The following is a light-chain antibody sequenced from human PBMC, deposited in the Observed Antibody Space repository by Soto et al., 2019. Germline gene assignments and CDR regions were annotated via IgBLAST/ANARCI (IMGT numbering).Light chain of an antibody. CDR3: QQRSDWPPIT. Sequence: EIVLTQSPATLSLSPGERATLSCRASRTVNNYLAWYQQKPGQAPRLLIYDAFIRAAGIPARFSGRGSGTDFTLTISNLEPEDFALYFCQQRSDWPPITFGQGTRVELK. CDR1: RTVNNY. CDR2: DAF. V-gene: IGKV3-11*01. J-gene: IGKJ5*01.